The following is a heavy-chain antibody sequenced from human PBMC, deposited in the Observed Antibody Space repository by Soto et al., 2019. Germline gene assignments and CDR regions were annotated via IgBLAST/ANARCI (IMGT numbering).Heavy chain of an antibody. J-gene: IGHJ4*02. CDR3: ARVALHMTTDLGDYIDY. D-gene: IGHD4-17*01. V-gene: IGHV3-30*04. CDR2: ISYDGRNQ. CDR1: GLTFSRNA. Sequence: GSLRLSCAASGLTFSRNAMHWFRQAPGKGLEWVAVISYDGRNQIYADSVKGRFTISRDNSRNTLFLQMGSLTTDDTAVFYCARVALHMTTDLGDYIDYWCQGTLVTVSS.